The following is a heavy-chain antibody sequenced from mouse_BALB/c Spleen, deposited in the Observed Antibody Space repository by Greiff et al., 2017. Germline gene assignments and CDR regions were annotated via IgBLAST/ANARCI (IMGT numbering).Heavy chain of an antibody. J-gene: IGHJ2*01. V-gene: IGHV5-6-3*01. CDR1: GFTFSSYG. CDR3: ARDRVRRYFDY. Sequence: EVQLVESGGGLVQPGGSLKLSCAASGFTFSSYGMSWVRQTPDKRLELVATINSNGGSTYYPDSVKGRFTISRDNAKNTLYLQMSSLKSEDTAMFYCARDRVRRYFDYWGQGTTLTVSS. D-gene: IGHD2-14*01. CDR2: INSNGGST.